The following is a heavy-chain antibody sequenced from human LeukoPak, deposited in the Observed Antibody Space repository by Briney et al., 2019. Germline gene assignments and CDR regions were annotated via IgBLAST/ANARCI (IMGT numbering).Heavy chain of an antibody. CDR1: GGPISSSNW. Sequence: SETLSLTCAVSGGPISSSNWWSWVRQPPGKGLEWIGEIFHSGGTTYNPSLKSRVTISVDKSKNQFSVKLRSVTAADAAVYFCTSRLDDHGSFDYWGQGTLVTVSS. D-gene: IGHD4-17*01. CDR3: TSRLDDHGSFDY. J-gene: IGHJ4*02. V-gene: IGHV4-4*02. CDR2: IFHSGGT.